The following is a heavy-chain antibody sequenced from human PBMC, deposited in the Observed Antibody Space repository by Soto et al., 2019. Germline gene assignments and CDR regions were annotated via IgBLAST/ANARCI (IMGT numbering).Heavy chain of an antibody. J-gene: IGHJ6*02. CDR1: GFTFSSYG. CDR2: IWYDGSNK. CDR3: ASEYCSGGSCYYSGMDV. Sequence: QVQLVESGGGVVQPGRSLRLSCAASGFTFSSYGMHWVRQAPGKGLEWVAVIWYDGSNKYYADSVKGRFTISRDNSKNTPYLQMNSLRAEDTAVYYCASEYCSGGSCYYSGMDVWGQGTTVTVSS. V-gene: IGHV3-33*01. D-gene: IGHD2-15*01.